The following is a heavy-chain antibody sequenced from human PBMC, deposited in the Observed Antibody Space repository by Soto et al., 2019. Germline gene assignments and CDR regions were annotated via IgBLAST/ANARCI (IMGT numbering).Heavy chain of an antibody. D-gene: IGHD3-10*01. V-gene: IGHV3-53*04. Sequence: EVQLVESGGGLVQPGGSLRLSCAASGFTVSSNYMSWVRQAPGKGLEWVSVIYSGVSTYYADSVKGRFTISRNNSKNTLYLQMNSLRAEDTAVYYCARGWVRSYFDYWGQGTLVTVSS. J-gene: IGHJ4*02. CDR3: ARGWVRSYFDY. CDR1: GFTVSSNY. CDR2: IYSGVST.